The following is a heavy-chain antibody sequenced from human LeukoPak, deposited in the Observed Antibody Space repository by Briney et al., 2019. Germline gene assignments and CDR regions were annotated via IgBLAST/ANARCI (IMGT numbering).Heavy chain of an antibody. CDR3: AKEPLP. CDR2: INHSGST. CDR1: GGSFSGYY. Sequence: TASETLSLTCAVYGGSFSGYYWSWIRQPPGKGLEWIGEINHSGSTNYNPSLKSRVTISVDTSKNQFSLKLTSVTAADTAVYYCAKEPLPWGQGTLVTVSS. V-gene: IGHV4-34*01. J-gene: IGHJ5*02.